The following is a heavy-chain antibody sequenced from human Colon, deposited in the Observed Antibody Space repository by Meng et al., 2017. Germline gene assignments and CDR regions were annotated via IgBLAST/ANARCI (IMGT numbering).Heavy chain of an antibody. CDR3: ARDRRGYYLDS. V-gene: IGHV1-69*13. D-gene: IGHD3-16*01. J-gene: IGHJ4*02. CDR1: GGTFNKYA. Sequence: QLHLVQSGAEVKQPGSSVNVSCNTSGGTFNKYAISWVRQAPGQGLERMGGIIPVVGTTNYARKFQGRVTFTADESSGTASMELHSLSFEDTAIYYCARDRRGYYLDSWGQGTLVTVSS. CDR2: IIPVVGTT.